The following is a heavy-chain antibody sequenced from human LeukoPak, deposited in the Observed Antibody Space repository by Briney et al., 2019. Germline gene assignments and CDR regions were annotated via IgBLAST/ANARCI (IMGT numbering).Heavy chain of an antibody. CDR1: GYTFTGYY. J-gene: IGHJ4*02. D-gene: IGHD3-10*01. CDR3: ARELYGSGSYTLRELNY. V-gene: IGHV1-2*02. CDR2: INPNSGGT. Sequence: VSVKVSCKASGYTFTGYYMHWVRQAPGQGLEWVGWINPNSGGTNYAQKFQGRVTMTRDTSISTAYMELSRLRSDDTAVYYCARELYGSGSYTLRELNYWGQGTLVTVSS.